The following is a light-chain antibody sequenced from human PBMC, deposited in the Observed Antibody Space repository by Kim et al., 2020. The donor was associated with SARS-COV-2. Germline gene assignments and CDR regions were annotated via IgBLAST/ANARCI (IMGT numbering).Light chain of an antibody. J-gene: IGLJ1*01. Sequence: ELTQPPSASGAPGQGLTMSCSGSSSNIGSETVNWYQQVPGTIAKLLIFSNNQRPSGVPDRFSGSRSGTSASLAISALQFEDEAEYYCAAWDDRLNAYVFGTGTKVTVL. V-gene: IGLV1-44*01. CDR3: AAWDDRLNAYV. CDR2: SNN. CDR1: SSNIGSET.